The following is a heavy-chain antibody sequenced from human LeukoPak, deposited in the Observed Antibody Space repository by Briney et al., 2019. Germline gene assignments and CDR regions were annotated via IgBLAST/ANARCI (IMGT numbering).Heavy chain of an antibody. J-gene: IGHJ4*02. CDR2: ISPNSGGT. CDR3: ARDKGTVGATLSSNSFYFDY. Sequence: ASVKVSCKVSGYILTELSMHWVRQAPGEGLEWMGWISPNSGGTNYAQKFQGRVTMTGDTSISTAYMELSRLKSDDTAVYYCARDKGTVGATLSSNSFYFDYWGQGTLVTVSS. V-gene: IGHV1-2*02. CDR1: GYILTELS. D-gene: IGHD1-26*01.